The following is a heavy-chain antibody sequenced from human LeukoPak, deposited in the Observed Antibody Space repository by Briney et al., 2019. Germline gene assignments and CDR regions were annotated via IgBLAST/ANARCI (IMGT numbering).Heavy chain of an antibody. CDR1: GGSISSYY. D-gene: IGHD3-22*01. Sequence: SETLSLTCTVSGGSISSYYWSWIRQPPGKGLEWIGYIYYSGSTNYNPSLESRVTISVDTSKNQFSLKLSSVTAADTAVYYCARVVSSGYSYFDYWGQGTLVTVSS. V-gene: IGHV4-59*01. CDR2: IYYSGST. J-gene: IGHJ4*02. CDR3: ARVVSSGYSYFDY.